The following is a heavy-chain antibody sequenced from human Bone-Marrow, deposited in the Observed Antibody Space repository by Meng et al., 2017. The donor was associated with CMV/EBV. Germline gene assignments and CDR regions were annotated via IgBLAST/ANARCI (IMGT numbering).Heavy chain of an antibody. CDR1: GFTFSSYS. Sequence: GESLKISCAASGFTFSSYSMNWVRQAPGKGLEWVSSISSSSSYIYYADSVKGRFTISRDNAKNSLYLQMNSLRAEDTAVYYCARDILGYSSSWSPYPKEPLGMDVWGQGTTVTVSS. CDR2: ISSSSSYI. V-gene: IGHV3-21*01. J-gene: IGHJ6*02. CDR3: ARDILGYSSSWSPYPKEPLGMDV. D-gene: IGHD6-13*01.